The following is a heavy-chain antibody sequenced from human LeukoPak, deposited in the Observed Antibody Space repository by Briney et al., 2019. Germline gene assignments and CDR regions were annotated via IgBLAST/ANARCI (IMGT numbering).Heavy chain of an antibody. J-gene: IGHJ3*02. V-gene: IGHV4-30-2*01. Sequence: SETLSLTCTVSGGSISSGGYSWSWIRQPPGKGLEWIGYIYHSGSTYYNPSLKSRVTISVDRSKNQFSLKLSSVTAADTAVYYCARGFRGGGTAASGAFDIWGQGTMVTVSS. CDR3: ARGFRGGGTAASGAFDI. D-gene: IGHD2-15*01. CDR1: GGSISSGGYS. CDR2: IYHSGST.